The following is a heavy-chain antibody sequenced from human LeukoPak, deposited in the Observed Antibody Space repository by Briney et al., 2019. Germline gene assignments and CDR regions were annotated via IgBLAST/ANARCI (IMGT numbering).Heavy chain of an antibody. CDR1: GASISSGDYY. CDR3: ARNGLVTMVRGGIYYMDV. V-gene: IGHV4-61*08. J-gene: IGHJ6*03. Sequence: SETLSLTCTVSGASISSGDYYWSWIRQPPGKGLEWIGYIYYSGSTNYNPSLKSRVTISVDTSKNQFSLKLSSVTAADTAVYYCARNGLVTMVRGGIYYMDVWGKGTTVTVSS. CDR2: IYYSGST. D-gene: IGHD3-10*01.